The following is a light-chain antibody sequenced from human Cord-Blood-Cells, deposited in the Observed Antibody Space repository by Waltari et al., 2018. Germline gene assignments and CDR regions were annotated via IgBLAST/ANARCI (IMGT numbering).Light chain of an antibody. V-gene: IGLV2-14*01. Sequence: QSALTQPASVSGSPGQSITISCTGTSSDVGGYNYVSWYQQHPGKAPKLMIYDVSNRPSGVSNRFSGSKSGNTASLTIYVLQAEDEADYYCRSYTSSSTLVFGGGTKLTVL. J-gene: IGLJ3*02. CDR3: RSYTSSSTLV. CDR2: DVS. CDR1: SSDVGGYNY.